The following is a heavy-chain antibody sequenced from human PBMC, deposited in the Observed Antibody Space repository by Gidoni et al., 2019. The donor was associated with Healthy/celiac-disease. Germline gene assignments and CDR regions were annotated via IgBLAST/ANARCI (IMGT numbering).Heavy chain of an antibody. J-gene: IGHJ6*02. CDR3: ARDYAVLEDYYYGMDV. D-gene: IGHD3-16*01. CDR1: GFTFSSDW. V-gene: IGHV3-7*01. CDR2: IKQDGSEK. Sequence: EVQLVESGGGLVQPGGSLRLSCEDSGFTFSSDWMSWVRQAPGKGLEWVANIKQDGSEKYYVDSVKGRFTISRDNAKNSLYLQMNSLRAEDTAVYYCARDYAVLEDYYYGMDVWGQGTTVTVSS.